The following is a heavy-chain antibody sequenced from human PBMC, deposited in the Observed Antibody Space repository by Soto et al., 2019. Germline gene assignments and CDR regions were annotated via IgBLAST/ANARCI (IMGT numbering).Heavy chain of an antibody. D-gene: IGHD2-15*01. Sequence: PSETLSLTCTVSGGSISSGDYYWSWIRQPPGKGLEWIGYIYYSGSTYYNPSLKSRVTISVDTSKNQFSLKLSSVTAADTAVYYCARIIGYCSRGSCPTLDYWGQGTLVTVSS. J-gene: IGHJ4*02. CDR3: ARIIGYCSRGSCPTLDY. V-gene: IGHV4-30-4*01. CDR1: GGSISSGDYY. CDR2: IYYSGST.